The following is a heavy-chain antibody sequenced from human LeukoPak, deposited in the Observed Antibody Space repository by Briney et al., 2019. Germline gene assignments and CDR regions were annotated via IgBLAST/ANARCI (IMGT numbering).Heavy chain of an antibody. Sequence: PSETLSLTCTVSGGSISSSTYYWGWIRQPPGKGLEWIGNICYSGSTYYNPSLKSRVTISVDTSKNQFSLKLTSVTAADTAVYYCARVLRFFGSLGWFDPWGQGTLVTVSS. D-gene: IGHD3-3*01. CDR1: GGSISSSTYY. CDR2: ICYSGST. V-gene: IGHV4-39*01. J-gene: IGHJ5*02. CDR3: ARVLRFFGSLGWFDP.